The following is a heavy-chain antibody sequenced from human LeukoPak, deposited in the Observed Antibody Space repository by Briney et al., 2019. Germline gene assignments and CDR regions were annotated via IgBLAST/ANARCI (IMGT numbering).Heavy chain of an antibody. V-gene: IGHV1-46*01. J-gene: IGHJ4*02. CDR3: ARQGTYSSAIGMGY. CDR1: GYIFTSYY. Sequence: ASVKVSCKASGYIFTSYYVHWVRQAPGQGLEWIGIINPSDGRTTYAQNFQGRVTMTKDTSTSTVYMELSSLRSEDTAVYYCARQGTYSSAIGMGYWGQGTLVTVSS. D-gene: IGHD6-19*01. CDR2: INPSDGRT.